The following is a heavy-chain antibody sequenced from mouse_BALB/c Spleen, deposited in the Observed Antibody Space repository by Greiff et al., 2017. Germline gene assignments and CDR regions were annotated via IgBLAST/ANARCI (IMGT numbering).Heavy chain of an antibody. J-gene: IGHJ4*01. CDR2: IDPANGNT. V-gene: IGHV14-3*02. Sequence: LVESGAELVKPGASVKLSCTASGFNIKDTYMHWVKQRPEQGLEWIGRIDPANGNTKYDPKFQGKATITADTSSNTAYLQLSSLTSEDTAVYYCASIYGNYYAMDYWGQGTSVTVSS. D-gene: IGHD2-1*01. CDR1: GFNIKDTY. CDR3: ASIYGNYYAMDY.